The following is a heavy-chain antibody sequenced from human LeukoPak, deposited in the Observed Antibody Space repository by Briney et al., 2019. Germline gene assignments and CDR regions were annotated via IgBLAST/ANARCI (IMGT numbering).Heavy chain of an antibody. CDR1: GYTITGYY. Sequence: ASVKVSCKASGYTITGYYMHWVRQAPGQGLEWMGRINPNSGGTNSAQKFQGRITMTRDTSISTAYMELSRLRSDDTAVYYCARDLGDGYNSNWFDPWGQGTLVTVSS. J-gene: IGHJ5*02. D-gene: IGHD5-24*01. CDR2: INPNSGGT. V-gene: IGHV1-2*06. CDR3: ARDLGDGYNSNWFDP.